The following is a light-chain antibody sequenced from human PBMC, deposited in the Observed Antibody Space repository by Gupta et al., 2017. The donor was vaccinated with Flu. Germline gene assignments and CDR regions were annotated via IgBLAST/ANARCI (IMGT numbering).Light chain of an antibody. CDR1: STTIGDNY. CDR2: RND. J-gene: IGLJ2*01. V-gene: IGLV1-47*01. CDR3: AAHDGSLNGLVV. Sequence: SVLTQPPSPSGAPRRRVTLSCSGSSTTIGDNYVYWYQQLPGAAPKLLISRNDHRPSGVPDRFSGSKSGTSASLAINGLRSEDEGGYYCAAHDGSLNGLVVFGGGTKLTVL.